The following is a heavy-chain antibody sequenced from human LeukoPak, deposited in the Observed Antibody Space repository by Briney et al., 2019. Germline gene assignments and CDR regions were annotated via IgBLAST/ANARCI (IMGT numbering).Heavy chain of an antibody. V-gene: IGHV1-2*04. D-gene: IGHD5-18*01. Sequence: YXFTGXXXXXVRXXPXXXXXXXXWINPNSGGTNYAQKFQGWVTMTRDTSISTAYMELSRLRSDDTAVYYCAVAMVSYYYYGMDVWGQGTTVTVSS. CDR2: INPNSGGT. CDR3: AVAMVSYYYYGMDV. J-gene: IGHJ6*02. CDR1: YXFTGXX.